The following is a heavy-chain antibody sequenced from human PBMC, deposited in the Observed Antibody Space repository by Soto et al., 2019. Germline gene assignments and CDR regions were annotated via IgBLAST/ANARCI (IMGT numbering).Heavy chain of an antibody. CDR2: IYPVDSDT. J-gene: IGHJ4*02. D-gene: IGHD5-18*01. CDR3: ARLRDGYPDGYFEY. CDR1: GYSFTSYW. Sequence: GESLKISCKGSGYSFTSYWIGWVRQMPGKGLEGMVIIYPVDSDTRYSPSFQVQVTISAEKSISTRDLQCRSLKASDXAMYDCARLRDGYPDGYFEYLGQVTLVNVAS. V-gene: IGHV5-51*01.